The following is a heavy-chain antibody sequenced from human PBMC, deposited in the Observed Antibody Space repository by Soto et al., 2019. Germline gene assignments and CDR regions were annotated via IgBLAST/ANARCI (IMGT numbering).Heavy chain of an antibody. Sequence: QVQLQESGPGLVKPSQTLSLTCTVSGGSISSGGYYWSWIRQHPGKGLEWIGYIYYSGSTYYNPSLKSRVTISVDTSKNQFSLKLSSVTAADTAVYYCARNTYDYIWGRGDAFDIWGQGTMVTVSS. D-gene: IGHD3-16*01. CDR3: ARNTYDYIWGRGDAFDI. J-gene: IGHJ3*02. CDR1: GGSISSGGYY. V-gene: IGHV4-31*03. CDR2: IYYSGST.